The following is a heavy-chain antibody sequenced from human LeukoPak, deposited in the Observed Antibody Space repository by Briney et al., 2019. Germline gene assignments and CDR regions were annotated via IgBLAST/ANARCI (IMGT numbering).Heavy chain of an antibody. J-gene: IGHJ6*03. D-gene: IGHD4-11*01. CDR1: GFTFSSYG. CDR2: ISYEGSNK. V-gene: IGHV3-30*18. CDR3: AKDGVDYSYYYYYMDV. Sequence: PGRSLRLSCAASGFTFSSYGMHWVRQAPGKGLEWVAVISYEGSNKYYADSVKGRFTISRDNSKNTLYLQMNSLRAEDTAVYYCAKDGVDYSYYYYYMDVWGKGTTVTVSS.